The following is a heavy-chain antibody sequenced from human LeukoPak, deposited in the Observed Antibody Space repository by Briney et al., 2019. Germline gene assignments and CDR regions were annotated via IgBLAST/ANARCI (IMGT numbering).Heavy chain of an antibody. CDR3: ARHTSMAHFDY. J-gene: IGHJ4*02. CDR2: ITHSGST. V-gene: IGHV4-34*01. CDR1: GGSLSGYY. D-gene: IGHD5-18*01. Sequence: PSETLSLTCAVSGGSLSGYYWSWIRQPPGKGLEWIGEITHSGSTNYNPSLKSRVTISVDTSKNQFSLRLSSVTAADTAVYYCARHTSMAHFDYWGQGTLVTVSS.